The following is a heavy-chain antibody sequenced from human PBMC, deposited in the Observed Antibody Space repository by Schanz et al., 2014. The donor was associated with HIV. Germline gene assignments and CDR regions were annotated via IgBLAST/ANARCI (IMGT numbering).Heavy chain of an antibody. V-gene: IGHV3-21*02. J-gene: IGHJ6*02. Sequence: EMQLVESGGGLVKPGGSLRLSCAASGFTFRTYSMKWVRQAPGKGLEWVSSITSAGDIYYADSVEGRFTISRDNAKNSLSLQMNSLRVEDTAVYYCARETVNYYYGMDVWGQGTTVTVSS. CDR2: ITSAGDI. D-gene: IGHD4-4*01. CDR3: ARETVNYYYGMDV. CDR1: GFTFRTYS.